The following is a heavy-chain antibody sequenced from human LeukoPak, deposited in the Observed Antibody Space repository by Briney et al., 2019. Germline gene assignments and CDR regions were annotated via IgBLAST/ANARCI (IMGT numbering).Heavy chain of an antibody. Sequence: GGSLRLSCGASGFTFRDYGFHWVRQAPSKGLEWVASIRYDATEKHYADSVKGRFSISRDNSKNTLYLQMNSLRIEDTAVYYFANHPYSWGQGPLVTVSS. CDR1: GFTFRDYG. V-gene: IGHV3-30*02. CDR2: IRYDATEK. CDR3: ANHPYS. J-gene: IGHJ4*02.